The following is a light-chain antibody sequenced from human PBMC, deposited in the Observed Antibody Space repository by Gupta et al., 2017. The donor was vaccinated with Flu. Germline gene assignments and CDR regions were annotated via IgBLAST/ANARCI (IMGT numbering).Light chain of an antibody. V-gene: IGKV1-27*01. CDR2: AAS. Sequence: DIQMTQSPTSLSAFIGDRVTITCRASQGSSNYLAWYQQKPGKVPKLLVYAASTLQSGVPSSFSGGGSGPDFTLTISGLQSGDVATYYCQRYDGRRAFGPGTIVDVK. J-gene: IGKJ3*01. CDR1: QGSSNY. CDR3: QRYDGRRA.